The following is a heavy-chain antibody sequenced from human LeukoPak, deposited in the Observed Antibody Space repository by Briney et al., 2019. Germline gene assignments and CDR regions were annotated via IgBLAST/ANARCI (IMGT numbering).Heavy chain of an antibody. D-gene: IGHD3-10*01. Sequence: GGSLRLSCAASGFTFSSYAMHWVRQAPGEGLEWVAVISYDGSNKYYADSVKGRFTISRDNSKNTLYLQMNSLRAEDTAVYYCAREHVWELAYFDYWGQGTLVTVSS. CDR2: ISYDGSNK. V-gene: IGHV3-30-3*01. CDR3: AREHVWELAYFDY. J-gene: IGHJ4*02. CDR1: GFTFSSYA.